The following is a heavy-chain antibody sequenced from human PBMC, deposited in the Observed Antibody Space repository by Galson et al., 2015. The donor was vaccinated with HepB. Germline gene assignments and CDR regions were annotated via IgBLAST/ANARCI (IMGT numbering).Heavy chain of an antibody. CDR2: IIPIFGAA. CDR1: GGTFNTYA. Sequence: SVKVSCKASGGTFNTYAISWVRQAPGQGLEWMGGIIPIFGAANYAQKFQGRVTITADEFTSTTYMELSSLRSEDTAVYYCARPTIGAVKGGLSDAFDIWGQGTMVTVSS. J-gene: IGHJ3*02. V-gene: IGHV1-69*13. CDR3: ARPTIGAVKGGLSDAFDI. D-gene: IGHD2-8*02.